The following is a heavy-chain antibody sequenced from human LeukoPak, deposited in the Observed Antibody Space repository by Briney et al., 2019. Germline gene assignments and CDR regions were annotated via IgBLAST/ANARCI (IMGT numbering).Heavy chain of an antibody. D-gene: IGHD4-11*01. CDR2: ISYDGSNK. CDR1: GFTFSSYA. J-gene: IGHJ4*02. Sequence: GGPLRLSCAASGFTFSSYAMHWVRQAPGKGLEWVAVISYDGSNKYYADSVKGRFTISRDNSKNTLYLQMNSLRAEDTAVYYCARDSADYSKEVVSWYRGLDYWGQGTLVTVSS. CDR3: ARDSADYSKEVVSWYRGLDY. V-gene: IGHV3-30*04.